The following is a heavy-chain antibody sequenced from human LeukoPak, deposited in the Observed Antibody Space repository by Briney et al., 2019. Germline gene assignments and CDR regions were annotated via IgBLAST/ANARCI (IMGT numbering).Heavy chain of an antibody. CDR3: AKDGGYSGNYYAYDY. V-gene: IGHV3-23*01. J-gene: IGHJ4*02. CDR1: GFAFSSYA. CDR2: ISGSGGST. Sequence: GGSLRLYCAASGFAFSSYAMSWVRQAPGKGLEWVSSISGSGGSTYYADSVKGRFTISRDYSKNTVYLQMNSLRAEDTALYYCAKDGGYSGNYYAYDYWGQGTLVTVSS. D-gene: IGHD1-26*01.